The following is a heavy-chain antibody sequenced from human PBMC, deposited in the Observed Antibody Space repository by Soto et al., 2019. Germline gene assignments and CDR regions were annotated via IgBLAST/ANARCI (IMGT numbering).Heavy chain of an antibody. D-gene: IGHD1-7*01. CDR3: ARDWELGY. Sequence: ASVKVSCKASGYTFTNYYMHWVRQAPGQGLEWMGTINPSGDSTNYAQKFQGRVTMTRDTSTSTVYMELSSLRSEDTAVYYCARDWELGYWGQGTLVTVSS. V-gene: IGHV1-46*01. CDR1: GYTFTNYY. J-gene: IGHJ4*02. CDR2: INPSGDST.